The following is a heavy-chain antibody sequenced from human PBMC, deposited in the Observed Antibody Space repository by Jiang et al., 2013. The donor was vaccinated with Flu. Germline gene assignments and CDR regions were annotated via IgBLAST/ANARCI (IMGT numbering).Heavy chain of an antibody. V-gene: IGHV1-18*01. CDR3: ARFTFTIFGVARDRAFDI. Sequence: SGAEVKKPGASVKVSCKASGYTFTSYGISWVRQAPGQGLEWMGWISAYNGNTNYAQKLQGRVTMTTDTSTSTAYMELRSLRSDDTAVYYCARFTFTIFGVARDRAFDIWGQGTMVTISS. D-gene: IGHD3-3*01. CDR1: GYTFTSYG. CDR2: ISAYNGNT. J-gene: IGHJ3*02.